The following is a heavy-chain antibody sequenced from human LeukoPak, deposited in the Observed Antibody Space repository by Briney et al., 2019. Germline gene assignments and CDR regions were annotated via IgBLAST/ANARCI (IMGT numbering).Heavy chain of an antibody. Sequence: NPSETLSLTCAVYGGSFSGYYWSWIRQPPGKGLEWIGEINHSGSTNYNPSLKSRVTISVDTSKNQFSLKLSSVTAADTAVYYCARLSGRWLQRPRGAFDIWGQGTMVTVSS. D-gene: IGHD5-24*01. V-gene: IGHV4-34*01. CDR3: ARLSGRWLQRPRGAFDI. CDR1: GGSFSGYY. CDR2: INHSGST. J-gene: IGHJ3*02.